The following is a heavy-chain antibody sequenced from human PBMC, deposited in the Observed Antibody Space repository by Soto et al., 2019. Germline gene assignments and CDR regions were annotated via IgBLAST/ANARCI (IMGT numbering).Heavy chain of an antibody. J-gene: IGHJ4*02. CDR1: GFTFTNFA. Sequence: EVHLLESGGGLVQPGRSLRLSCAASGFTFTNFAMGWVRQAPGKGLEWVSSVGGSGADTFYAESVRGRFTISRDNSKDTLDLQMNSLRVEDTAVYFCANFFNACDAIDYWGPGTLVTVSS. D-gene: IGHD2-2*01. CDR2: VGGSGADT. CDR3: ANFFNACDAIDY. V-gene: IGHV3-23*01.